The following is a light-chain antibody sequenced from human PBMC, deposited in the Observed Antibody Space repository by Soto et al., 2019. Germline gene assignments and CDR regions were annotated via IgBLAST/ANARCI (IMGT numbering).Light chain of an antibody. J-gene: IGLJ1*01. CDR3: SSFTDGSNLV. Sequence: SVVTQSPSASGSPGQSVTISCTGASSDIGGYNSVSWYQQHPGKAPKVMIYDVTKRPSGVPDRFSGSKSGNTASLTVSALQAEDEADYYCSSFTDGSNLVFGTGTKVTVL. CDR1: SSDIGGYNS. CDR2: DVT. V-gene: IGLV2-8*01.